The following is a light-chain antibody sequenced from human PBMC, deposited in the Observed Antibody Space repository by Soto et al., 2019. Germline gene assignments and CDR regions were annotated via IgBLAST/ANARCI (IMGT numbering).Light chain of an antibody. CDR3: SSYTSSSTLWV. V-gene: IGLV2-14*01. J-gene: IGLJ2*01. Sequence: QSALTQPASVSGSPGQSITISCTGTSSDVGGYNYVSWYQQHPGQAPKLMIYDVSNRPSGVSNRLSGSKSGNTASLTISGLQAEDEADYYCSSYTSSSTLWVFGGGTKLTV. CDR2: DVS. CDR1: SSDVGGYNY.